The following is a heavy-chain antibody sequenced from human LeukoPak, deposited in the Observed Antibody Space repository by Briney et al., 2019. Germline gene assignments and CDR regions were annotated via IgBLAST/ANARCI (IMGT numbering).Heavy chain of an antibody. V-gene: IGHV4-39*01. CDR1: GGSISSSSYY. Sequence: SETLSLTCTVSGGSISSSSYYWGCIRQPPGKGLEWIGSIYYSGSTYYNPSLKSRVTISVDTSKNQFSLKLSSVTAADTAVYYCARHLAVSRYAFDIWGQGTMVTVSS. D-gene: IGHD6-19*01. CDR2: IYYSGST. CDR3: ARHLAVSRYAFDI. J-gene: IGHJ3*02.